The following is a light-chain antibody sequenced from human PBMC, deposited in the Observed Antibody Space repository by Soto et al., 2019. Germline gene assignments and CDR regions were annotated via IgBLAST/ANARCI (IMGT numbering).Light chain of an antibody. Sequence: QSVLTQPPSASGSPGQSVTISCTGTSSDVGGYNYVSWYQQHPGKAPKLMIYEVSKRPSGVPDRFSGSKSGHTASLTVSGLQAEDEADYYCSSYAGSNNLGVFGGGTKVTVL. J-gene: IGLJ2*01. V-gene: IGLV2-8*01. CDR2: EVS. CDR1: SSDVGGYNY. CDR3: SSYAGSNNLGV.